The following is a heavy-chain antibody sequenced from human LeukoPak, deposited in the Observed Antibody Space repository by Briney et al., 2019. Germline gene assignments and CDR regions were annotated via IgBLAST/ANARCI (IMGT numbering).Heavy chain of an antibody. Sequence: GGSLRLSCAASGFTFINYGMTWVRQAPGKGLEWVSVISGSGGTTHYADSVKGRFTISRDNSKNTLYLQMNSLRAEDTAVYYRAKGRDGYISHWGQGTLVTVSS. J-gene: IGHJ4*02. CDR2: ISGSGGTT. D-gene: IGHD5-24*01. V-gene: IGHV3-23*01. CDR1: GFTFINYG. CDR3: AKGRDGYISH.